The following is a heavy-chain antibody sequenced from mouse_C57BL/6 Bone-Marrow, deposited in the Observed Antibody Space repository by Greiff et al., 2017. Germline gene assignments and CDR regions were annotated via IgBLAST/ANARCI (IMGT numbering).Heavy chain of an antibody. CDR1: GYTFTNYW. CDR2: MHPNGGSP. Sequence: QVQLQQPGAELVKPGASVKLSCKASGYTFTNYWMHWVKQRPGQGLEWIGMMHPNGGSPDYNEKFKSEATLSVDKSSRTAYMELSSLTSEDSAVYYCARSHDYDDYTIDYWGQGTSVTVSS. D-gene: IGHD2-4*01. J-gene: IGHJ4*01. CDR3: ARSHDYDDYTIDY. V-gene: IGHV1-64*01.